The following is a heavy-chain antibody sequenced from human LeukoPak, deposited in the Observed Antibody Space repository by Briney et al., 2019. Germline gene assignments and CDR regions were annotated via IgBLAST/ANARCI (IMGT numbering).Heavy chain of an antibody. CDR2: IYYSGST. D-gene: IGHD3-22*01. Sequence: PSETLSLTCTVSGGSISSYYWSWIRQPPGKGLEWIGYIYYSGSTNYNPSLKSRVTISVDTSKNQFSLKPSSVTAADTAVYYCARSDSSGYSLMEHWGQGTLVTVSS. CDR1: GGSISSYY. V-gene: IGHV4-59*01. CDR3: ARSDSSGYSLMEH. J-gene: IGHJ1*01.